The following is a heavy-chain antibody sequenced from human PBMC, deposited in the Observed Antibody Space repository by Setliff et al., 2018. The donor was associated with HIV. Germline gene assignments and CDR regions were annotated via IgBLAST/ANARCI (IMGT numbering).Heavy chain of an antibody. V-gene: IGHV4-59*01. CDR2: IYYSGST. CDR3: ARDSPYYDFWSGQLDLRNIFYYMDV. Sequence: SETLSLTCTVSGGSISSYYWSWIRQPPGKGLEWIGYIYYSGSTNYNPSLKSRVTISVDTSKNQFSLKLSSVTAADTAVYYCARDSPYYDFWSGQLDLRNIFYYMDVWGTGSPVTVSS. D-gene: IGHD3-3*01. CDR1: GGSISSYY. J-gene: IGHJ6*03.